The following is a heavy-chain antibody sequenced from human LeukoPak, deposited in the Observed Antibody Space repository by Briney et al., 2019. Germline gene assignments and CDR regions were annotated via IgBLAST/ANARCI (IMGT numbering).Heavy chain of an antibody. Sequence: GESLKISYKGSGYSCTNYWIGWVRQIPEKGLEWMGIIYPRHSDTKGRTSFQGQGTISADKSISSAYLQWTHLKTSDTARYYRAGKAGFHGWLYDSRGQGTLVTVPS. D-gene: IGHD2-2*02. CDR2: IYPRHSDT. J-gene: IGHJ1*01. CDR1: GYSCTNYW. V-gene: IGHV5-51*01. CDR3: AGKAGFHGWLYDS.